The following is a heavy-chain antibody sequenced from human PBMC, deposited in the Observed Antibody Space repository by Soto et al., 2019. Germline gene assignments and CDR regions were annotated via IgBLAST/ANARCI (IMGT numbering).Heavy chain of an antibody. CDR2: ILSKAGNYAT. CDR3: IRGGSPYHYDY. V-gene: IGHV3-73*01. Sequence: EVQLVESGGGLVQPGGSLKLSCAASGFIFSGSAVHWVRQASGKGLEWVGRILSKAGNYATAYPASMKGRFTISRDDSENTAFLKMNRLKTDETAVYYCIRGGSPYHYDYWGQGTLVAGST. CDR1: GFIFSGSA. J-gene: IGHJ4*02.